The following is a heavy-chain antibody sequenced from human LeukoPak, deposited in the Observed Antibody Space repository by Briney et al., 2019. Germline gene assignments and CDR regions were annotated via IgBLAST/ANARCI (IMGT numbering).Heavy chain of an antibody. CDR3: AKDGDVGGFVVVLAATSGQRDYFYY. D-gene: IGHD2-2*01. J-gene: IGHJ4*02. Sequence: GGSLRLSCAASGFTFSNAWMSWVRQGPRKGLEWVLAISGSGGSTYYADSVKGRLTISRDNSKNTLYLQTKSRRAEDTAVYYCAKDGDVGGFVVVLAATSGQRDYFYYWGQGTLVTVSS. CDR1: GFTFSNAW. V-gene: IGHV3-23*01. CDR2: ISGSGGST.